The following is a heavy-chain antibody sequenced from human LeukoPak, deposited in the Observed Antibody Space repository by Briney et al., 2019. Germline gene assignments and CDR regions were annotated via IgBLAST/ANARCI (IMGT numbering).Heavy chain of an antibody. Sequence: PGGSLRLSCAGSGFIVSSNYMTWVRQAPGKGLEWVSVIYSGGRTYYADSVKGRFTTSRDNSKNTLYLQMNSLRAEDTAVYYCARAPDGYEAFDIWGQGTMVTVSS. CDR1: GFIVSSNY. CDR2: IYSGGRT. V-gene: IGHV3-66*01. CDR3: ARAPDGYEAFDI. J-gene: IGHJ3*02. D-gene: IGHD3-22*01.